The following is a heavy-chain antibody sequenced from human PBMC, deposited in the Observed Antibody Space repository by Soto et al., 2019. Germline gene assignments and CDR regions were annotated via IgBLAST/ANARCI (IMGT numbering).Heavy chain of an antibody. CDR1: GLNFSSYW. J-gene: IGHJ6*02. V-gene: IGHV3-74*01. CDR3: VRDLTSCTSARCYAYYYGMDV. CDR2: INSDGSRT. D-gene: IGHD2-2*01. Sequence: EVQLVESGGGLVQPGGSLRPSCTAPGLNFSSYWTHWVRQVPGRGLVWVSRINSDGSRTSYADSVKGRFTISRDNAKNTVDLQMNSLRAEDTAVYYCVRDLTSCTSARCYAYYYGMDVWGQGTTVTVS.